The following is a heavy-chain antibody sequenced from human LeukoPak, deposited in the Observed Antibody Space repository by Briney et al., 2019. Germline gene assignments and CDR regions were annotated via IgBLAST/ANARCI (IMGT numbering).Heavy chain of an antibody. CDR2: IKSKRDGGTT. Sequence: ETLSLTCTVSGYSISSGYYWGWIRQPPGKGLEWIGRIKSKRDGGTTDYAAPVQGRFAMSRDDSQNTVYLQMNSLKTADTAVYYCTTDGGIGPSPIFDYWGQGTLLTVSS. CDR1: GYSISSGYY. V-gene: IGHV3-15*01. CDR3: TTDGGIGPSPIFDY. J-gene: IGHJ4*02. D-gene: IGHD6-13*01.